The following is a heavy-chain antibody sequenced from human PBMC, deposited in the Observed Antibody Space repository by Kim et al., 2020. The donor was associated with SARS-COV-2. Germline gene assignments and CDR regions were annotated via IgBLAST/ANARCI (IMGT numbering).Heavy chain of an antibody. J-gene: IGHJ4*02. CDR2: T. V-gene: IGHV1-18*01. Sequence: TRYVQMLQDRVTMTTDTSTSTAYLELRNLRSDDTAVYYCARISSDSNYFDYWGQGTLVTVPS. D-gene: IGHD5-12*01. CDR3: ARISSDSNYFDY.